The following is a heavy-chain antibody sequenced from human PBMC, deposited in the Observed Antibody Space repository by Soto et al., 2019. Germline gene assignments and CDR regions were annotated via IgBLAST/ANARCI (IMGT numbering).Heavy chain of an antibody. Sequence: QVQLQQWGAGLLKPSETLSLTCAVYGGSFSGYYWSWIRQPPGKGLEWIGEINHSGSTNYNPSLKSRVTISVVTSKNQFSLKLSSVTAADTAVYYCARGDIVVVPPPDRGENWFDPWGQGTLVTVSS. CDR1: GGSFSGYY. D-gene: IGHD2-2*01. J-gene: IGHJ5*02. CDR2: INHSGST. V-gene: IGHV4-34*01. CDR3: ARGDIVVVPPPDRGENWFDP.